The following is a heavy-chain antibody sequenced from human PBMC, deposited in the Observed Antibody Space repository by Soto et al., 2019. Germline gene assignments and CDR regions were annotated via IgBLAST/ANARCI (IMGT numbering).Heavy chain of an antibody. CDR2: AY. Sequence: SGPTLVNPTQTLTLTFTVSGFSLTTSGMTLGWIRQPPGKAPEWPALAYQYSPSPLSRLTFTKDTSKNQVVLTMTNVDPGDTATYYCTLRHDSSMGPSYWGQGIQVTVS. CDR3: TLRHDSSMGPSY. D-gene: IGHD2-2*01. CDR1: GFSLTTSGMT. V-gene: IGHV2-5*01. J-gene: IGHJ4*02.